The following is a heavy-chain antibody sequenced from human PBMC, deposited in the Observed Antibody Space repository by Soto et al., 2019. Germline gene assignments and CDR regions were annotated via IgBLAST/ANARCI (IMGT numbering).Heavy chain of an antibody. Sequence: GGSLRLSCAASGFTFSNYAMHWVRQAPGKGLEWVAVISYDGSIKYYADSVKGRFTISRDNSKNTLYLKMNSLRADDTTMFYCARGPIDCSGGSCRYYFDYWGQGTLVTVSS. CDR3: ARGPIDCSGGSCRYYFDY. V-gene: IGHV3-30-3*01. CDR2: ISYDGSIK. J-gene: IGHJ4*02. D-gene: IGHD2-15*01. CDR1: GFTFSNYA.